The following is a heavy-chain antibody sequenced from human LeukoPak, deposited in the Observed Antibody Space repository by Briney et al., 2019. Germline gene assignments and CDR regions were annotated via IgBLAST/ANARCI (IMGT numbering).Heavy chain of an antibody. J-gene: IGHJ4*02. CDR2: INHSGST. Sequence: SETLSLTCTVSGGSISSYYWRWIRQPPGKGLEWIGQINHSGSTNYNPSLKSRVTISVDTSKNQFSLKLNSVTAADTAIYYCARGSRGDTSGYYPAYWGQGTLVTVSS. CDR1: GGSISSYY. V-gene: IGHV4-34*01. CDR3: ARGSRGDTSGYYPAY. D-gene: IGHD3-22*01.